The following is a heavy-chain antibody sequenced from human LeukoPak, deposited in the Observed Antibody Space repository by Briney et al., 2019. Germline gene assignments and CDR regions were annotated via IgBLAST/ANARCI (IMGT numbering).Heavy chain of an antibody. V-gene: IGHV3-23*01. CDR2: ISGLDGTT. Sequence: GSLRLSCAASGFTLGSYAMSWVRQAPGKGLQWVSSISGLDGTTFYAVSVKGRFTISRDSSKNTLYLQMNSLRAEDTAVYYCAKEHSGSYPDPNRENWFDPWGQGTLVTVSS. CDR1: GFTLGSYA. CDR3: AKEHSGSYPDPNRENWFDP. J-gene: IGHJ5*02. D-gene: IGHD3-10*01.